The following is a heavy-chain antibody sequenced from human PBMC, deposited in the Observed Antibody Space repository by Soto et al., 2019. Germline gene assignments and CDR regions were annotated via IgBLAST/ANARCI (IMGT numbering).Heavy chain of an antibody. CDR2: INPGDGST. D-gene: IGHD4-4*01. CDR3: DREEMPTVNNYYYYMDV. V-gene: IGHV1-46*03. J-gene: IGHJ6*03. CDR1: GYIFTSYY. Sequence: QVQLVQSGAEVRKPGASVKVSCKAAGYIFTSYYIHWVRLAPGQGLEWMGVINPGDGSTIYAEKFQGRVTMTRDTSTSTVYMEVSSLRSEDTAMYYCDREEMPTVNNYYYYMDVWGKGTTVTVSS.